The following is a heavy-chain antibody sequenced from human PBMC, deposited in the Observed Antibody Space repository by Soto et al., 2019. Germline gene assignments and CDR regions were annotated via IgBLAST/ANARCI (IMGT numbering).Heavy chain of an antibody. CDR1: GGSISSGGYY. CDR3: ARSAESLYGDYSFLFDY. D-gene: IGHD4-17*01. Sequence: QVQLQESGPGLVKPSQTLSLTYTVSGGSISSGGYYWSWIRQHPGKGLEWIGYIYYSGSTYYNPSLKSRVTISVDTSKNQFSLKLSSVTAADTAVYYCARSAESLYGDYSFLFDYWGQGTLVTVSS. CDR2: IYYSGST. V-gene: IGHV4-31*03. J-gene: IGHJ4*02.